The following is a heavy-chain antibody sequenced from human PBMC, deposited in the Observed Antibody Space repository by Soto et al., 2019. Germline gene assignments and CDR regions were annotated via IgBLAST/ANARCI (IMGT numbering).Heavy chain of an antibody. J-gene: IGHJ6*02. CDR3: AREGPAPYYYYGMDV. CDR1: GYSFTTYG. V-gene: IGHV1-18*01. CDR2: ISAYNGNT. Sequence: QVQLVQSGGAVKKPGASVKVSCKTSGYSFTTYGISWVRQAPGQGLEWMGWISAYNGNTNYAQKLQDRVTMTTDTSTRTAYMELRSLRSDDTAVYYCAREGPAPYYYYGMDVWGQGSTVTVSS.